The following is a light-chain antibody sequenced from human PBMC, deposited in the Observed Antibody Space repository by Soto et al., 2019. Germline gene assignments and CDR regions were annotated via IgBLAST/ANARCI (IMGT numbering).Light chain of an antibody. CDR3: TSYAGANTLL. CDR1: SRDIGDYNW. J-gene: IGLJ2*01. V-gene: IGLV2-8*01. Sequence: QSALTQPPSASGSPGQSVTVSCTGTSRDIGDYNWVSWYQQHPGKAPKLMIFEVSKRPSGVPDRFSGSKSGNTASLTVSGLQAEDEADYYCTSYAGANTLLFGGGTKVTVL. CDR2: EVS.